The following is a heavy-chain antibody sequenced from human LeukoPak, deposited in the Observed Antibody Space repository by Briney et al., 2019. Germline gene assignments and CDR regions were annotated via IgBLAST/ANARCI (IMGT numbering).Heavy chain of an antibody. V-gene: IGHV1-18*01. CDR3: ARDFDIVATFPFDS. D-gene: IGHD5-12*01. Sequence: ASVKVSCKSSGYTFTSYGISWVRQAPAQGLDWTGWINAYNGNTNYAQKLQDRVTMTTDTSTSTAYIELRSLRSDDTVVYYCARDFDIVATFPFDSWGQGTLVTVSS. J-gene: IGHJ4*02. CDR1: GYTFTSYG. CDR2: INAYNGNT.